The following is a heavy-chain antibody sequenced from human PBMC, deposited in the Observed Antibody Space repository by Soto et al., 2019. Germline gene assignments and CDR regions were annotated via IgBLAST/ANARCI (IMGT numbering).Heavy chain of an antibody. J-gene: IGHJ6*02. Sequence: PSETLSLTCTVSGGSISSSSYYWGWIRQPPGKGLEWIGSIYYSGSTYYNPSLKSRVTISVDTSKNQFSLKLSSVTAADTAVYYCASLMVRGFIGWVGYYYYGIDVWGQGTTVTVS. D-gene: IGHD3-10*01. V-gene: IGHV4-39*01. CDR1: GGSISSSSYY. CDR2: IYYSGST. CDR3: ASLMVRGFIGWVGYYYYGIDV.